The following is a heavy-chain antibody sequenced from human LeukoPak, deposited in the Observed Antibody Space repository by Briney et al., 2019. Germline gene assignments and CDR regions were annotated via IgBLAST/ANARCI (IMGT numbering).Heavy chain of an antibody. Sequence: SETLSLTCTLSAGSINSTTYYWGWIRQPPGTGLEWIGNIYYRGSTYYNPSLKSRVTISVDTSKNQFSLRLTSVTAADTAVYYCSRLGVVPAGNIDSWGQGALVAVSS. CDR3: SRLGVVPAGNIDS. V-gene: IGHV4-39*01. CDR1: AGSINSTTYY. J-gene: IGHJ4*02. D-gene: IGHD3-3*01. CDR2: IYYRGST.